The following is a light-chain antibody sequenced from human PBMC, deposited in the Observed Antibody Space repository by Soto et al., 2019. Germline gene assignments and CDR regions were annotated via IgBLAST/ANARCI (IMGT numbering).Light chain of an antibody. J-gene: IGLJ1*01. V-gene: IGLV2-14*01. CDR2: EVS. Sequence: QSALTQPASVSGSPGQSITISCTGTSSDVGGYNHVSWYQQHPGKAPKLMIYEVSNRPSRVSNRFSGSKSGNTASLTISGLQAEDEADYYCSSYTRSSTSYVFGTGTKLTVL. CDR3: SSYTRSSTSYV. CDR1: SSDVGGYNH.